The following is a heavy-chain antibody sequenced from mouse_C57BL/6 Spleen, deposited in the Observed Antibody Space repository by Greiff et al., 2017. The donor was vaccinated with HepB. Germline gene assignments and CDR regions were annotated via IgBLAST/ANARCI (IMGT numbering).Heavy chain of an antibody. D-gene: IGHD4-1*01. CDR3: ARPLGRAMDY. Sequence: EVKLQESGGGLVKPGGSLKLSCAASGFTFSDYGMHWVRQAPEKGLEWVAYISSGSSTIYYADTVKGRFTISRDNAKNTLFLQMTSLRSEDTAMYYCARPLGRAMDYWGQGTSVTVSS. CDR1: GFTFSDYG. J-gene: IGHJ4*01. V-gene: IGHV5-17*01. CDR2: ISSGSSTI.